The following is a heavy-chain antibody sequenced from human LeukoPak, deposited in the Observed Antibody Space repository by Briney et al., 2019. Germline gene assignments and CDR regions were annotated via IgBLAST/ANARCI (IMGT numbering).Heavy chain of an antibody. CDR2: IIPIFGTA. Sequence: AASVKVSCKASGGTFSSYAISWVRQAPGQGLEWMGGIIPIFGTANYAQKFQGRVTITADESTSTAYMELSSLRSEDTAVYYCARDLWYSSRAFDYWGQGTLVTVSS. D-gene: IGHD6-13*01. CDR1: GGTFSSYA. V-gene: IGHV1-69*13. CDR3: ARDLWYSSRAFDY. J-gene: IGHJ4*02.